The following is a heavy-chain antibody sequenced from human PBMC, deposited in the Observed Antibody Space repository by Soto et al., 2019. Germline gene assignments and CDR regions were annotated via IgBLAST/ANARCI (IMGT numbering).Heavy chain of an antibody. V-gene: IGHV4-34*01. J-gene: IGHJ4*02. Sequence: QVQLQQWGAGLLKPSETLSLTCTVYDGSSSGYYWSWVRQHPGKGLEWIGEINPSGSTNYNPSLKSRVNISVDTSNNQFSLNVNSVTAADTAVYYCARGRITMLHWGQGTLVTVSS. D-gene: IGHD3-10*02. CDR3: ARGRITMLH. CDR1: DGSSSGYY. CDR2: INPSGST.